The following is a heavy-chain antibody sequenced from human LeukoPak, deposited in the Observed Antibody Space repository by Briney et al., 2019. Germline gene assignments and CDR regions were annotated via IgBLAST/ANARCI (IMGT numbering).Heavy chain of an antibody. CDR3: VRDLDY. J-gene: IGHJ4*02. Sequence: KSSETLSLTCTVSGGYISDYYGSGIRQPAGKGPEWIGRVYTGGTIYNPSLQSRVAISVDKSKNQISLRLNSVTAADTAIYYCVRDLDYWGQGTLVTVSS. V-gene: IGHV4-4*07. CDR1: GGYISDYY. CDR2: VYTGGT.